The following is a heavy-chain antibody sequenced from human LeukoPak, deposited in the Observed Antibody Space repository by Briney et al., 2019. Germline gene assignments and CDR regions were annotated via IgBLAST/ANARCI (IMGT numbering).Heavy chain of an antibody. CDR1: GYSFTSYW. CDR3: ANSSGYNASDI. Sequence: ESLKISCKGSGYSFTSYWSGWVRQMPGKGLEWMGIIYPGDSDTRYSPSFQGQVTISADKSISIAYLQWSNLKASDTAMYYCANSSGYNASDIWGQGTMVTVSS. D-gene: IGHD3-22*01. CDR2: IYPGDSDT. V-gene: IGHV5-51*01. J-gene: IGHJ3*02.